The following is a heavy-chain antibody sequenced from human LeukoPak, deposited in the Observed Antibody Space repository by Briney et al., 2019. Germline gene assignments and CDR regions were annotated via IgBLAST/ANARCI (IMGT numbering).Heavy chain of an antibody. D-gene: IGHD6-13*01. CDR3: ARWQLGRTFDC. V-gene: IGHV4-61*01. CDR2: IYYSGST. J-gene: IGHJ4*02. CDR1: DGSINTPNYY. Sequence: SETLSLTCTVSDGSINTPNYYWSWIRQPPGKGLEWIGYIYYSGSTNYNPSLKSRVTISVDTSKNQCSLKLSSVTAADTAVYYCARWQLGRTFDCWGQGTLVTVSS.